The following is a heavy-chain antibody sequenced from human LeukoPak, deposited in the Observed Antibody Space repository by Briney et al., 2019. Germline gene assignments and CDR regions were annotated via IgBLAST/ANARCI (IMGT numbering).Heavy chain of an antibody. CDR1: GFTFSSYT. CDR2: ITSSSSYI. D-gene: IGHD6-13*01. J-gene: IGHJ3*02. Sequence: PGGSLRLSCAASGFTFSSYTMNWVRQAPGKGLEWVSSITSSSSYIYYADSVKGRFTISRDNAKNSLYLQMNSLRVEDTAVYYCARDRGQQLYVDAFDIWAKGQWSPSLQ. CDR3: ARDRGQQLYVDAFDI. V-gene: IGHV3-21*01.